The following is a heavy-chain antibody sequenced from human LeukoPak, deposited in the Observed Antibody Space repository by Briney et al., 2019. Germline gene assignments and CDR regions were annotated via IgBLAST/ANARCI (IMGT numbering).Heavy chain of an antibody. CDR1: GGSISSDSNY. Sequence: PSETLSLTCTVSGGSISSDSNYWAWIRQPPGRGLEWIGSISYGGSTYYSPSLESRVTISVDTSKNQFSLRLSSVTAADTAVYYCARQALWFFDHWGQGTLVTVSS. D-gene: IGHD2-21*01. J-gene: IGHJ4*02. CDR3: ARQALWFFDH. CDR2: ISYGGST. V-gene: IGHV4-39*01.